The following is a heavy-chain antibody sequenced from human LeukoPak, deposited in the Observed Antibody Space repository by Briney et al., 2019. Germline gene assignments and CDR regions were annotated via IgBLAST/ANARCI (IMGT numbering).Heavy chain of an antibody. J-gene: IGHJ3*02. V-gene: IGHV4-59*01. CDR1: GGSISSYY. Sequence: SETLSLTCTVSGGSISSYYWSWIRQPPGKGLEWIGYIYYSGGTNYNPSLKSRVTISVDTSKNQFSLKLSSVTAADTAVYYCAGYTIAAATDAFDIWGQGTMVTVSS. CDR2: IYYSGGT. D-gene: IGHD6-13*01. CDR3: AGYTIAAATDAFDI.